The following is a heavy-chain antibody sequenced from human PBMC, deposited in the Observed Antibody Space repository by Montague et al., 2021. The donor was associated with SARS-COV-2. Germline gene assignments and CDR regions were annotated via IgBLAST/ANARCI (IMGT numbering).Heavy chain of an antibody. CDR1: GGSISSGGYY. CDR3: ARALWLRGWFDP. CDR2: IYYSGST. J-gene: IGHJ5*02. D-gene: IGHD5-18*01. Sequence: TRSLTCTVSGGSISSGGYYWSWIRQHPGKGLEWIGYIYYSGSTYYNPSPKSRVTISVDTSKNQFSLKLGSVTAADTAVYYCARALWLRGWFDPWGQGTLVTVSS. V-gene: IGHV4-31*03.